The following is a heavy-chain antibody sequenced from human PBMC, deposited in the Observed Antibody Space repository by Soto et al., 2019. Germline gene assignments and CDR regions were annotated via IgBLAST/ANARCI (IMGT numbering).Heavy chain of an antibody. V-gene: IGHV3-23*01. Sequence: SGGSLRLSCAASGFTFSSYAMSWVRQAPGKGLEWVSAISGSGGSTYYADSVKGRFTISRDNSKNTLYLQMNSLRAEDTAVYYCAKALTWYCSSTCCYSGFDYWGQGTLVTVSS. D-gene: IGHD2-2*01. CDR1: GFTFSSYA. CDR2: ISGSGGST. J-gene: IGHJ4*02. CDR3: AKALTWYCSSTCCYSGFDY.